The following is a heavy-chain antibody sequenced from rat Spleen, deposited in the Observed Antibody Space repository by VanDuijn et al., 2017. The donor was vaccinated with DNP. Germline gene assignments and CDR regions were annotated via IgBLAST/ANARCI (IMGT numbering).Heavy chain of an antibody. J-gene: IGHJ2*01. CDR1: GFIFSDHN. Sequence: EVQLVESGGGLVQPGRSLILSCTASGFIFSDHNMAWVRQAPKKGLEWVATISYDGSSTYYRDSVKGRFIISRNNAKSTLYLPMDSLRSDDTATYYCAGRPPPTRGPFDYWGQGVTVTVSS. CDR2: ISYDGSST. D-gene: IGHD1-4*01. V-gene: IGHV5-7*01. CDR3: AGRPPPTRGPFDY.